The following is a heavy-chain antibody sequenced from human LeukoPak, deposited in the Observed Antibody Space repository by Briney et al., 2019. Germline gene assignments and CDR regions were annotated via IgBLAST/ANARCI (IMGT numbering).Heavy chain of an antibody. CDR1: GFTFSSYA. CDR3: AKMLYQLLYTDDY. J-gene: IGHJ4*02. Sequence: PGGSLRLSCAASGFTFSSYAMSWVRQAPGKGLEWVSAISGSGGSTYYADSVKGRFTISRDNSKNTLCLQMNSLRAEDTAVYYCAKMLYQLLYTDDYWGQGTLVTVSS. D-gene: IGHD2-2*02. CDR2: ISGSGGST. V-gene: IGHV3-23*01.